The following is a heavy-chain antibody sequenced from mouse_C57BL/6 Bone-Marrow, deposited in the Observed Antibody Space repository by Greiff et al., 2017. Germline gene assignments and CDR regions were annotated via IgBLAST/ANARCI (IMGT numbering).Heavy chain of an antibody. CDR2: IYSRSGIT. CDR1: GYPFPSYG. Sequence: VQLQESGAELARPGASVKLSCKASGYPFPSYGLSWVKQETGQDLEVVGEIYSRSGITYYNEKFKGKATRTEDKSSRIAYMKLRSLTSEDSAIYFCARDGYYDAMDYWGQGTSVTVSS. D-gene: IGHD2-3*01. CDR3: ARDGYYDAMDY. J-gene: IGHJ4*01. V-gene: IGHV1-81*01.